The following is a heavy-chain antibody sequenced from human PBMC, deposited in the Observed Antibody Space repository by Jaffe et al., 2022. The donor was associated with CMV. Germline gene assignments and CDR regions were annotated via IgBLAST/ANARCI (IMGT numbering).Heavy chain of an antibody. D-gene: IGHD3-10*01. Sequence: EVQLLESGGGLVQPGGSLRLSCAASGFTFSSYAMSWVRQAPGKGLEWVSAISGSGGSTYYADSVKGRFTISRDNSKNTLYLQMNSLRAEDTAVYYCAKGSPRQRGLLWFGNSYFDYWGQGTLVTVSS. CDR3: AKGSPRQRGLLWFGNSYFDY. CDR1: GFTFSSYA. J-gene: IGHJ4*02. V-gene: IGHV3-23*01. CDR2: ISGSGGST.